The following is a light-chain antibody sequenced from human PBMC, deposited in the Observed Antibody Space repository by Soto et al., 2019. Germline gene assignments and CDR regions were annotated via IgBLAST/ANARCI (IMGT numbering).Light chain of an antibody. V-gene: IGKV3-20*01. CDR2: GAS. Sequence: IVLTQSPGTLSLSPGERATLSCRASQSVRSNFLAWYQQKPGQAPRLLIYGASNRATGIPDRFSGSGSGTDFTLTITRLEPEDFAVYYCQQYGNSPQTFGQGTKVDI. CDR3: QQYGNSPQT. CDR1: QSVRSNF. J-gene: IGKJ1*01.